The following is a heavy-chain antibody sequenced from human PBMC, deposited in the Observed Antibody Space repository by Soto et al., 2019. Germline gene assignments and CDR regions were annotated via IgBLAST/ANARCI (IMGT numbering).Heavy chain of an antibody. J-gene: IGHJ5*02. CDR1: GGSISSSNW. Sequence: SETLSLTCAVSGGSISSSNWWSWVRQPPGKGLEWIGEIYHSGSTNYNPSLKSRVTISVDKSKNQFSLELSSVTAADTAVYYCARVVVVVAAPFDPWGQGTLVTVSS. CDR2: IYHSGST. D-gene: IGHD2-15*01. CDR3: ARVVVVVAAPFDP. V-gene: IGHV4-4*02.